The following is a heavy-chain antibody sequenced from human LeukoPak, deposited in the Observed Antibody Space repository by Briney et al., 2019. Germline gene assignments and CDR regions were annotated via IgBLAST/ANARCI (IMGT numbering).Heavy chain of an antibody. Sequence: SETLSLTCAVDGGSFSGYYWSWIRQPPGKVLELIGEINHSGSTNYNPSLKSRVTISVDTSKNQFSLKLSSVTAADTAVYYCARVEPYYDSSGYYFNYWGQGNLVTVSS. CDR3: ARVEPYYDSSGYYFNY. V-gene: IGHV4-34*01. CDR1: GGSFSGYY. J-gene: IGHJ4*02. D-gene: IGHD3-22*01. CDR2: INHSGST.